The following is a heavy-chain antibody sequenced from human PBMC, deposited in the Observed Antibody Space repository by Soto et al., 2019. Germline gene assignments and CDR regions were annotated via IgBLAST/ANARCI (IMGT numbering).Heavy chain of an antibody. V-gene: IGHV1-18*01. CDR3: ARVYYDSSGYPGHWFDP. D-gene: IGHD3-22*01. J-gene: IGHJ5*02. CDR2: ISAYNGNT. Sequence: ASVKVSCKASGYTFTSYGIGWVRQAPGQGLEWMGWISAYNGNTNYAQKLQGRVTMTTDTSTSTAYMELRSLRSDDTAVYYCARVYYDSSGYPGHWFDPWGQGTLVTVSS. CDR1: GYTFTSYG.